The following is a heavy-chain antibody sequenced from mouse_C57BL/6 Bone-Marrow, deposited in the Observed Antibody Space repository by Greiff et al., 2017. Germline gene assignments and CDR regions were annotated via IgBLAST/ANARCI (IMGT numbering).Heavy chain of an antibody. CDR1: GYTFTSYW. Sequence: VQLQQPGAELVKPGASVKMSCKASGYTFTSYWITWVKQRPGQGLEWIGDIYPGSGSNNYNETFKSKAILTVDTSSSTAYMQLSSLTSEDSAVYYCARRDYSNYGDYWSQGTTLTVSS. CDR3: ARRDYSNYGDY. D-gene: IGHD2-5*01. CDR2: IYPGSGSN. V-gene: IGHV1-55*01. J-gene: IGHJ2*01.